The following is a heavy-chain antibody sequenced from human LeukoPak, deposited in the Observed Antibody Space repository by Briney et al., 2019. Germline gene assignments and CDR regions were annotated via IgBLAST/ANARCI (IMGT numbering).Heavy chain of an antibody. CDR1: GYTFTSYD. V-gene: IGHV1-8*01. CDR3: ARGHRRSYVLGYYYYYYMDV. D-gene: IGHD3-3*02. J-gene: IGHJ6*03. Sequence: ASVKVSCKASGYTFTSYDINWVRQATGQGLEWMGWMNPNSGNTGYAQKFQGRVTMTRNTSISTAYMELSSLRSEDTAVYYCARGHRRSYVLGYYYYYYMDVWGKGTTVTISS. CDR2: MNPNSGNT.